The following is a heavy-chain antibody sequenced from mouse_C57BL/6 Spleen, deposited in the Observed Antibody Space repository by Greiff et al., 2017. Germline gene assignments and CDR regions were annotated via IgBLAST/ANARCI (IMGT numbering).Heavy chain of an antibody. CDR1: GFTFSDYY. V-gene: IGHV5-12*01. Sequence: EVQLVESGGGLVQPGGSLKLSCAASGFTFSDYYMYWVRQTPEKRLEWVAYISNGGGSTYYPDTVKGRFTISRDNAKNTLYLQMSRLKTEGTHTYNCARRGSSHSEYRGQSATLT. J-gene: IGHJ2*01. D-gene: IGHD1-1*01. CDR3: ARRGSSHSEY. CDR2: ISNGGGST.